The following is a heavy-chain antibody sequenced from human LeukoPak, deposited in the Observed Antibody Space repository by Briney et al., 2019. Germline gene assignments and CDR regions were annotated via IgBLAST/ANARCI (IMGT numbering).Heavy chain of an antibody. CDR3: ARVLGVGAGSFDAFDI. CDR1: GFTFSSYS. V-gene: IGHV3-21*01. Sequence: GGSLRLSCAASGFTFSSYSMNWVRQAPGKGLEWVSSISSSSSYIYYADSVKGRFTISRDNAKNSLYLQMNSLRAEDTAVYYCARVLGVGAGSFDAFDIWGQGTMVTVSS. J-gene: IGHJ3*02. CDR2: ISSSSSYI. D-gene: IGHD3-3*01.